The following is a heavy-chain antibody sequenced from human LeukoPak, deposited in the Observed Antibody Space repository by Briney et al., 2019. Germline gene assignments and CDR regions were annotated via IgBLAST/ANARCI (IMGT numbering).Heavy chain of an antibody. V-gene: IGHV1-2*02. CDR1: GYTFTGYY. D-gene: IGHD2-2*01. J-gene: IGHJ4*02. CDR2: INPNSGGT. Sequence: GASVKVSCXASGYTFTGYYMHWVRQAPGQGLEWMGWINPNSGGTNYAQKFQGRVTMTRDTSISTAYMELSRLRSDDTAVYYCAREDCSSTSCYWFDYWGQGTLVTVSS. CDR3: AREDCSSTSCYWFDY.